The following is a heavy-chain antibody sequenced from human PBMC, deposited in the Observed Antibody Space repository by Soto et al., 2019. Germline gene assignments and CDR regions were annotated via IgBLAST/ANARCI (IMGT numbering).Heavy chain of an antibody. D-gene: IGHD2-15*01. V-gene: IGHV3-30*04. Sequence: QVQLVESGGGVAQPGRSLKLSCAASGFTFSTYAMHWVRQAPGKGLEWVAVISYDGSNKHYADSVKGRFTISRDNSKNSLYLQMNSLRAEDTAVSYCARPPVLDIVVPSDYCGQGTLVIVSS. J-gene: IGHJ4*02. CDR1: GFTFSTYA. CDR2: ISYDGSNK. CDR3: ARPPVLDIVVPSDY.